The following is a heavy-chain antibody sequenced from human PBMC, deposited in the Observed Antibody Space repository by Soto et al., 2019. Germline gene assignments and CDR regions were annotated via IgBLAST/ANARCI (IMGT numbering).Heavy chain of an antibody. V-gene: IGHV3-30*18. CDR3: ANAPLGMLYWDYGDYYGMDV. CDR2: ISYDGSNK. CDR1: GFTFSSYG. J-gene: IGHJ6*02. D-gene: IGHD2-8*01. Sequence: QVQLVESGGGVVQPGRSLRLSCAASGFTFSSYGMHWVRQAPGKGLEWVAVISYDGSNKYYADSVKGRFTISRDNSKNTLYLQMNSLRAEDTAVYYCANAPLGMLYWDYGDYYGMDVCGQGTTVTVSS.